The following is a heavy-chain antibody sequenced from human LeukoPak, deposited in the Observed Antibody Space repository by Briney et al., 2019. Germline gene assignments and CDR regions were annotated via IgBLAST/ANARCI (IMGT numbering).Heavy chain of an antibody. CDR2: IKTKTDGGTT. J-gene: IGHJ4*02. Sequence: GGSLRLSCAASGFTFSSARMSWVRQAPGQGLEWLGRIKTKTDGGTTDYAAPVKGRFTISRDDSKDTLYPQMNSLKSDDTAVYYCANIFGGNSHRSDYWGQGTLVTVSS. V-gene: IGHV3-15*01. CDR3: ANIFGGNSHRSDY. CDR1: GFTFSSAR. D-gene: IGHD4-23*01.